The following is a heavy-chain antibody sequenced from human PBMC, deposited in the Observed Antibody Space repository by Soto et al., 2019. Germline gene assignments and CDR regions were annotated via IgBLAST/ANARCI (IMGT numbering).Heavy chain of an antibody. CDR2: IIPIFGTA. D-gene: IGHD1-26*01. CDR3: ARDNPALVVAIVRYYFDY. J-gene: IGHJ4*02. V-gene: IGHV1-69*01. Sequence: QVQLVQSGAEVKKPGSSVKVSCKASGGTFSSYAISWVRQAPGQGLEWMGVIIPIFGTANYAQKFQGRVTITADESTSTAYMELSSLRSEDTAVYYCARDNPALVVAIVRYYFDYWGQGTLVTVSS. CDR1: GGTFSSYA.